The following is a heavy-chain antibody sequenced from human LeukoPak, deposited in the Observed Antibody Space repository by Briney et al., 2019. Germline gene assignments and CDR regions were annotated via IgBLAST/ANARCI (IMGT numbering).Heavy chain of an antibody. CDR1: GGSISSYY. CDR2: IYYSGST. J-gene: IGHJ3*02. D-gene: IGHD3-9*01. CDR3: ARLPHYDILTEDAFDI. Sequence: SETLSLTCTVSGGSISSYYWSWIRQPPGKGLEWIGYIYYSGSTNYNPSLKRRVTISVDTSKNQFSLKLSSVTAADTAVYYCARLPHYDILTEDAFDIWGQGTMVTVSS. V-gene: IGHV4-59*08.